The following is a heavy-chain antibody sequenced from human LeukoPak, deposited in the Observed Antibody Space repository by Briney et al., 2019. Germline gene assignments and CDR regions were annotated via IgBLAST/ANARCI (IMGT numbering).Heavy chain of an antibody. D-gene: IGHD1-26*01. CDR2: ISAYNGNT. CDR3: ARVSSVGATTWFDP. J-gene: IGHJ5*02. CDR1: GYTFTSYG. V-gene: IGHV1-18*01. Sequence: ASMKVSCKASGYTFTSYGISWVRQAPGQGLEWMGWISAYNGNTNYAQRLQGRVTMTTDTSTSTAYMELRSLRSDDTAVYYCARVSSVGATTWFDPWGQGTLVTVSS.